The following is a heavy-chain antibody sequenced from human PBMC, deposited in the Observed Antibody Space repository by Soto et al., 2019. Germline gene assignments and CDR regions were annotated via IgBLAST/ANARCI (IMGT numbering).Heavy chain of an antibody. CDR3: ARGGHYYVVSYHPVRFDY. CDR2: LNIDGSTR. CDR1: GFTLSKYW. J-gene: IGHJ4*02. Sequence: GGALRLSCSASGFTLSKYWMHWVRQGPGKGLVWVARLNIDGSTRNYADSVKGRFTISRDNAQNTLFLQMNSLSAEDTAVYYCARGGHYYVVSYHPVRFDYSFQGPQVTVPS. V-gene: IGHV3-74*01. D-gene: IGHD3-10*02.